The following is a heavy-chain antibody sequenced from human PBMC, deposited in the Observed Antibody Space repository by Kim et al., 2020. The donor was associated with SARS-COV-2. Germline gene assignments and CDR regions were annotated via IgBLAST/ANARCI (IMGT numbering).Heavy chain of an antibody. CDR3: ARTKRITIFGVVQWFDP. V-gene: IGHV4-30-2*05. J-gene: IGHJ5*02. D-gene: IGHD3-3*01. Sequence: HKRRVTISVYTSKNQFSLKLSSVTAADTAVYYCARTKRITIFGVVQWFDPWGQGTLVTVSS.